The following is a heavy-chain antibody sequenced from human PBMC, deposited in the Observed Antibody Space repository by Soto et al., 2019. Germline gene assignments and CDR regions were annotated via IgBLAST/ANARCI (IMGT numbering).Heavy chain of an antibody. CDR2: ISAYNGNT. D-gene: IGHD3-10*01. J-gene: IGHJ4*02. Sequence: GASVKVSCKASGYTFTSYGISWVRQAPGQGLEWMGWISAYNGNTNYAQKLQGRVTMTTDTSTSTAYMELRSLRSDDTAVYYCAREWESYYYGSGSSSFDYWGQGTLVTVSS. CDR1: GYTFTSYG. CDR3: AREWESYYYGSGSSSFDY. V-gene: IGHV1-18*01.